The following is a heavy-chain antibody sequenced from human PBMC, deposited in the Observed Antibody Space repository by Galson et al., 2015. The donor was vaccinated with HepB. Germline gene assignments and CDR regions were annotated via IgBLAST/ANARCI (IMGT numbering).Heavy chain of an antibody. CDR1: GLTFDNYG. V-gene: IGHV3-30*18. J-gene: IGHJ4*02. CDR3: AKGGSVTWTGEPEYDF. D-gene: IGHD3/OR15-3a*01. Sequence: SLRLSCAASGLTFDNYGIHWVRRAPGKGLEWVAFISYSGNNKHYTGSVKGRFTISRDNSKNTLYLQMSSLTTEDTAIYYCAKGGSVTWTGEPEYDFWGQGTLVTVSS. CDR2: ISYSGNNK.